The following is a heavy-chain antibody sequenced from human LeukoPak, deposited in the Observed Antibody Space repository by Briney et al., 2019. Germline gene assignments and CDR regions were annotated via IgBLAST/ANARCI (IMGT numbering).Heavy chain of an antibody. Sequence: GGSLRLSCAASGFTFSSYAMSWVRQAPGKGLEWVANIKQDGSEKYYVDSVKGRFTISRDNAKNSLYLQMNSLRAEDTAVYYCARGGRGGIAAAGWGQGTLVTVSS. CDR1: GFTFSSYA. D-gene: IGHD6-13*01. J-gene: IGHJ4*02. CDR2: IKQDGSEK. V-gene: IGHV3-7*01. CDR3: ARGGRGGIAAAG.